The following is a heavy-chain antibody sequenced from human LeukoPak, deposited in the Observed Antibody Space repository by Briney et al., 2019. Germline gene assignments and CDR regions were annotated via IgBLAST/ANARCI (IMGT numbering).Heavy chain of an antibody. Sequence: GGSLGLSCAASGFTFSTYTMAWVRQAPGGGLGWGSGISDNGGRTYYADSVKGRFAISRDDSKSTLYLQMNSLRGEDTAVYYCAKDFGRNLGGPGYWGRGTLVIVSS. V-gene: IGHV3-23*01. CDR1: GFTFSTYT. D-gene: IGHD1-14*01. CDR2: ISDNGGRT. CDR3: AKDFGRNLGGPGY. J-gene: IGHJ4*02.